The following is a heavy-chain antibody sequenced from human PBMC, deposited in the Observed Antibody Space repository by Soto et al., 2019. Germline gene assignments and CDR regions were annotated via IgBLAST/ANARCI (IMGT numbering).Heavy chain of an antibody. J-gene: IGHJ3*02. V-gene: IGHV3-7*04. Sequence: GGSLRLSCAASGFTFSSYCMSWVRQAPGKGLEWVANIKQDGSEKYYVDSVKGRFTISRDNAKNSLYLQMNSLRAEDTAVYYCARVGCSSTSCYRLHAFDIWGQGTMVTVSS. CDR1: GFTFSSYC. CDR3: ARVGCSSTSCYRLHAFDI. CDR2: IKQDGSEK. D-gene: IGHD2-2*01.